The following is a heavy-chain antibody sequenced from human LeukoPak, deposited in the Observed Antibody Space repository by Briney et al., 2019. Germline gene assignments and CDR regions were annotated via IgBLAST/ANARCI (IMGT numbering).Heavy chain of an antibody. CDR1: GFTFGDYA. J-gene: IGHJ4*02. V-gene: IGHV3-49*03. CDR3: TRGKGDQGWY. Sequence: SGGSLRLSCTASGFTFGDYAMSWFRQAPGKGLEWVGFIRTKAYGGTTEYAASVKGRFTISRDDSKSIAYLQMSSLKTEDTAVYYCTRGKGDQGWYWGQGTLVTVSS. D-gene: IGHD2-15*01. CDR2: IRTKAYGGTT.